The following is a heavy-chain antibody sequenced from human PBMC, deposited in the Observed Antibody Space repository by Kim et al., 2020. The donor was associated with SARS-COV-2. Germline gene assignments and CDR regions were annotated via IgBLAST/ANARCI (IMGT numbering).Heavy chain of an antibody. Sequence: ASVKVSCKVSGYTLTELSMHWVRQAPGKGLEWMGGFDPEDGETIYAQKFQGRVTMTEDTSTDTAYMELSSLRSEDTAVYYCATDFAYGSGSYPRFDYRGQGTLVTVSS. J-gene: IGHJ4*02. CDR3: ATDFAYGSGSYPRFDY. CDR1: GYTLTELS. CDR2: FDPEDGET. V-gene: IGHV1-24*01. D-gene: IGHD3-10*01.